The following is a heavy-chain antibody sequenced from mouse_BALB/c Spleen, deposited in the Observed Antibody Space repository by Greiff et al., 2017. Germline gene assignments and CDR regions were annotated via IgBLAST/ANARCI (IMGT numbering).Heavy chain of an antibody. CDR3: ARMGLRPYYAMDY. CDR1: GFTFSSFG. CDR2: ISSGSSTI. Sequence: EVKVVESGGGLVQPGGSRKLSCAASGFTFSSFGMHWVRQAPEKGLEWVAYISSGSSTIYYADTVKGRFTISRDNPKNTLFLQMTSLRSEDTVMFYCARMGLRPYYAMDYWGQGTSVTVSS. V-gene: IGHV5-17*02. J-gene: IGHJ4*01. D-gene: IGHD2-4*01.